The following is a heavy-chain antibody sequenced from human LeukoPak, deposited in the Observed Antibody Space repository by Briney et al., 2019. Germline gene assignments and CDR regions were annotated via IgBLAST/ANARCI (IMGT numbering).Heavy chain of an antibody. D-gene: IGHD6-19*01. Sequence: PGGSLRLSCAASGITFSSHAMTWVRQAPGKGLEWVAAIRGNGATTDYADSVKGRFTISRDNSKSTLYLQMNSLRAEDTAVYYCARAYHDSGCLIDYWGQGTLVTVSP. V-gene: IGHV3-23*01. CDR3: ARAYHDSGCLIDY. CDR1: GITFSSHA. CDR2: IRGNGATT. J-gene: IGHJ4*02.